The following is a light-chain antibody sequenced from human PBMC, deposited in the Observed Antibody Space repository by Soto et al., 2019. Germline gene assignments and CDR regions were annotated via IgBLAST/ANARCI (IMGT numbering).Light chain of an antibody. CDR2: EVS. J-gene: IGLJ1*01. Sequence: QSALTQPPSVSGSHGQSVTISCTGTSSDVGSYNRVSWYQQPLGTAPKLMIYEVSNRPSGVPDRFSGSKSGNTASLTISGLQAEDEADYYCSSYTSSSPDVFGTGTKLTVL. V-gene: IGLV2-18*02. CDR1: SSDVGSYNR. CDR3: SSYTSSSPDV.